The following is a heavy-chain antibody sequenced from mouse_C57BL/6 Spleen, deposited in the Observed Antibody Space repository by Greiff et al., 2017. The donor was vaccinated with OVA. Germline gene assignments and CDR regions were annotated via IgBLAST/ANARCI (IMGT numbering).Heavy chain of an antibody. V-gene: IGHV14-3*01. CDR3: ARGLRGDYFDY. J-gene: IGHJ2*01. CDR2: IDPANGNT. Sequence: VKQRPEQGLEWIGRIDPANGNTKYAPKFQGKATITADTSSNTAYLQLSSLTSEDTAIYYCARGLRGDYFDYWGQGTTLTVSS. D-gene: IGHD1-1*01.